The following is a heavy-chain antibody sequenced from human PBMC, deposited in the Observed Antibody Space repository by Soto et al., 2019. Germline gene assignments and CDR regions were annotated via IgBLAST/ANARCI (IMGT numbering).Heavy chain of an antibody. CDR1: GGSISSGGYY. CDR2: IYYSGST. J-gene: IGHJ3*02. Sequence: QVQLQESGPGLVRPSQTLSLTCTVSGGSISSGGYYWSWIRQHPGKGLESIGYIYYSGSTYYNPSLKSRVTLSVDTSKNQFSLKLSSVPAADTAVYYCARGVVVPAAISNCDAFDIWGQGTMVTVSS. CDR3: ARGVVVPAAISNCDAFDI. V-gene: IGHV4-31*03. D-gene: IGHD2-2*02.